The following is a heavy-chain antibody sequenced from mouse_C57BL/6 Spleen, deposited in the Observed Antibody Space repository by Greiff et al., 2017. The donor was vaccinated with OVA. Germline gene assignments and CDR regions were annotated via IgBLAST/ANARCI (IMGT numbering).Heavy chain of an antibody. CDR1: GYTFTSYW. Sequence: QVQLQQPGAELVKPGASVKMSCKASGYTFTSYWITWVKQRPGQGLERIGDIYPGSGSTNYNEKFKRKATLTVDTSTSTAYMQLSSLTSEDSAVYYCARYDGYYWGYCAMDYWGQGTSVTVSS. CDR2: IYPGSGST. V-gene: IGHV1-55*01. J-gene: IGHJ4*01. CDR3: ARYDGYYWGYCAMDY. D-gene: IGHD2-3*01.